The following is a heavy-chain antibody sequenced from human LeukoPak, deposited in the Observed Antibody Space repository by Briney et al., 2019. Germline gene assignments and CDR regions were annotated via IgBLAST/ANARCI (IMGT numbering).Heavy chain of an antibody. CDR3: ARLGSGRCPDYYYYYGMDV. V-gene: IGHV3-33*01. CDR2: IWYDGSNK. D-gene: IGHD3-10*01. Sequence: GGSLRLSCAASGFTFSSYGMHWVRQAPGKGLEWVAVIWYDGSNKYYADSVKGRFTISRDNSKNTLYLQMNSLRAEDTAVYYCARLGSGRCPDYYYYYGMDVWGQGTTVTVSS. CDR1: GFTFSSYG. J-gene: IGHJ6*02.